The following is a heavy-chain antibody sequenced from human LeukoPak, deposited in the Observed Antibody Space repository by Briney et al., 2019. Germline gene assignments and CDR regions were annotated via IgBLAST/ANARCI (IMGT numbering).Heavy chain of an antibody. D-gene: IGHD5-18*01. Sequence: PGGSLRLSCAASGFAFSSYWMTWVRQAPGKGLEWVASLNEDGSKRSYVGSVKGLFTISRDNAQNSLYLQMNSLTAEDTAVYYCARAVTSMDGYWGQGTLVTVSS. CDR1: GFAFSSYW. CDR2: LNEDGSKR. J-gene: IGHJ4*02. CDR3: ARAVTSMDGY. V-gene: IGHV3-7*03.